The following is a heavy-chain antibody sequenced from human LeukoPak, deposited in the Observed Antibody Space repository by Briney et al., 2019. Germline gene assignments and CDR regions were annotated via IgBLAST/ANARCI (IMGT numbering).Heavy chain of an antibody. CDR3: AREWAKGGAYYMDV. V-gene: IGHV3-74*01. D-gene: IGHD2-21*01. Sequence: GGSLRLSCAASGFTFSNYWMHWVRQAPGKGLVWVSRISSDGSSTIYADSVKGRFTISRDNANNTLYLQMNSLRGEDTAVYYCAREWAKGGAYYMDVWGKGTTVSVSS. CDR2: ISSDGSST. J-gene: IGHJ6*03. CDR1: GFTFSNYW.